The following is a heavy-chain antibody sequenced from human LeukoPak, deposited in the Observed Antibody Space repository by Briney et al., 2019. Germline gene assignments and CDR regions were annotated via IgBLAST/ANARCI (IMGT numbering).Heavy chain of an antibody. D-gene: IGHD3-22*01. J-gene: IGHJ4*02. CDR1: GFTFGSYA. V-gene: IGHV3-30-3*01. CDR2: ISYHGSNK. CDR3: ARGMYYYDSSDIGGGYYFDY. Sequence: GGSLRLSCAASGFTFGSYAMHWVRQAPGKGLEWVAVISYHGSNKYYADSVKGRFTISRDNSKKTVFLQMNSLRAEDTAVYYCARGMYYYDSSDIGGGYYFDYWGRGTLVTVSS.